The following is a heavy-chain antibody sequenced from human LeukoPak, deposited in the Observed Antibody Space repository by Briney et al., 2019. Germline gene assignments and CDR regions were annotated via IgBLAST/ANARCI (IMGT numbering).Heavy chain of an antibody. V-gene: IGHV3-23*01. D-gene: IGHD5-24*01. CDR3: ARSRGGWLHFYVT. J-gene: IGHJ4*02. CDR2: ISGSATNT. CDR1: GFTFSTYA. Sequence: PGGSLRLSCAASGFTFSTYAMSWVRQAPGKGLEWVSSISGSATNTYYADSVKGRFTISRDNSKNTLDLQMNSLRAEDTAVYYCARSRGGWLHFYVTWGQGALGTVSS.